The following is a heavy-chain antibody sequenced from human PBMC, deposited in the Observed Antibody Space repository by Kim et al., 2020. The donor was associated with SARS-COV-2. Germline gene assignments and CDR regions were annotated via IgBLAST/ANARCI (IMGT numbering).Heavy chain of an antibody. V-gene: IGHV4-31*03. CDR2: IYNSGRT. CDR3: ARALRRYNYGGFDY. Sequence: SETLSLTCNVSGGSFSSDDYYWSWIRQPPGKGLEWIGYIYNSGRTYYNPSLKSRVSISTDTSKNQFSLRLSSLTAADTAVYYCARALRRYNYGGFDYWG. D-gene: IGHD5-18*01. J-gene: IGHJ4*01. CDR1: GGSFSSDDYY.